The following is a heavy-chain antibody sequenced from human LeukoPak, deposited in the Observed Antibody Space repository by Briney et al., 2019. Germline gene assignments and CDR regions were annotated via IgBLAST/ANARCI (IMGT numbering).Heavy chain of an antibody. CDR3: AKAWYYYGMDV. J-gene: IGHJ6*02. CDR2: IYYSGST. CDR1: GGSISSYY. V-gene: IGHV4-59*01. Sequence: SETLSLTCTVSGGSISSYYWSWIRQPPGKGLEWIGYIYYSGSTNYNPSLKSRVTISVDTSKNQFSLKLSSVTAADTAVYYCAKAWYYYGMDVWGQGTTVTVSS.